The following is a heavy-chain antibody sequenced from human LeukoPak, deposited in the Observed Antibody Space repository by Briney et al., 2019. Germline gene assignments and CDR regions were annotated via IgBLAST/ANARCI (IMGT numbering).Heavy chain of an antibody. CDR3: ARGHVGSYAYYYYYGMDV. D-gene: IGHD2-8*01. V-gene: IGHV4-30-2*01. Sequence: PSETLSLTCAVSGGSISSGGYSWSWIRQPPGKGLEWIGYIYHSGSTYYNPSLKSRVTISVDRSKNQFSLKVRSVTAADTAVYYCARGHVGSYAYYYYYGMDVWGQGTTVTVSS. CDR2: IYHSGST. J-gene: IGHJ6*02. CDR1: GGSISSGGYS.